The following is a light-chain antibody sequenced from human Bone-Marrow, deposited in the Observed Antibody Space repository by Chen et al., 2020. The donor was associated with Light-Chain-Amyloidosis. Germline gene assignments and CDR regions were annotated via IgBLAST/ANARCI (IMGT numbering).Light chain of an antibody. J-gene: IGLJ3*02. CDR1: SSNIGSNP. Sequence: QSVLTQPPSVSEAPRQRVTISCSGSSSNIGSNPVNWYQHLPGKAPKLLIYYDDLVSSGVSDRFSGSKSGSSAYLAISGLQSEDEAVYYCAVWDDDFNTPVFGGGTKLTVL. CDR2: YDD. V-gene: IGLV1-36*01. CDR3: AVWDDDFNTPV.